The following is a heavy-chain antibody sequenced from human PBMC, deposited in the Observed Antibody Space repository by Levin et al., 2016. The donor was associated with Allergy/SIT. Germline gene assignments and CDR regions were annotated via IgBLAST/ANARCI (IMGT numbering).Heavy chain of an antibody. J-gene: IGHJ4*02. D-gene: IGHD3-22*01. V-gene: IGHV4-34*01. CDR3: ASGYYFSLFDY. Sequence: GSLRLSCAVYGGSFSGYYWSWIRQPPGKGLEWIGEINHSGSTNYNPSLKSRVTISVDTSKNQFSLKLSSVTAADTAVYYCASGYYFSLFDYWGQGTLVTVSS. CDR2: INHSGST. CDR1: GGSFSGYY.